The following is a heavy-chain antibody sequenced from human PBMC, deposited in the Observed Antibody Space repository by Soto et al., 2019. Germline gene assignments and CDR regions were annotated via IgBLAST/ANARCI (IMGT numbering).Heavy chain of an antibody. CDR3: FFSYYDDKGYLHSS. V-gene: IGHV4-28*01. D-gene: IGHD3-16*01. CDR1: GYSISSSNW. Sequence: SETLSLTCAVSGYSISSSNWWGWIRQPPRKGLEWIGYIYYSGTTNYTPSFKSRAIISVDTSKNQFSLILTSVTAVDTAVYYFFFSYYDDKGYLHSSCGRGSLDPVSS. J-gene: IGHJ1*01. CDR2: IYYSGTT.